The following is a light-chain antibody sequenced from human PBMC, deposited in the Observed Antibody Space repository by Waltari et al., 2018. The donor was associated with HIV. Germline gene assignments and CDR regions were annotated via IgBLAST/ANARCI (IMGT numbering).Light chain of an antibody. CDR2: WAS. CDR1: QDILFNSKTY. Sequence: DIVMTQSPDSLDVSLGETVTINCKSSQDILFNSKTYLAWFQQKPGQPPKVLIYWASTRESGVPDRFSGSGSGTDFTLTISRLQAEDVAVYYCQQYYSTGRTFGQGTKVEIK. J-gene: IGKJ1*01. V-gene: IGKV4-1*01. CDR3: QQYYSTGRT.